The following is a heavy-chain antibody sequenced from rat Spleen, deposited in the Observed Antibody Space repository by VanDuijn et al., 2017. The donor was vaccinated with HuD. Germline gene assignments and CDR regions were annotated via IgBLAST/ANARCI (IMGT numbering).Heavy chain of an antibody. J-gene: IGHJ2*01. CDR2: IFYDGNRA. D-gene: IGHD4-3*01. CDR1: GFSFSDYN. CDR3: TTQGIIRIPHFDY. Sequence: EVQLVESGGGLVQPGRSLILSCAASGFSFSDYNMAWVRQAPKKGLEWVATIFYDGNRAFYRDSVKGRFTISRDNTKSTLSLQMDSLKSEDTATYYCTTQGIIRIPHFDYWGQGVMVTVSS. V-gene: IGHV5S10*01.